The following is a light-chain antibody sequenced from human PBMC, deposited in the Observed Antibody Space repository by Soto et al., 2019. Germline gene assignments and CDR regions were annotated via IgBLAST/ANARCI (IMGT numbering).Light chain of an antibody. CDR1: SSDVGGYNY. CDR3: SSYTSSSTLYYV. Sequence: QSALTQPASVSGSPGQSITISCTGTSSDVGGYNYVSWYQQHPGKAPKLMIYEVSNRPSGVSNRFSGSKSGNTASLTISGLQAEDEADYYYSSYTSSSTLYYVFGTGTKLTVL. J-gene: IGLJ1*01. CDR2: EVS. V-gene: IGLV2-14*01.